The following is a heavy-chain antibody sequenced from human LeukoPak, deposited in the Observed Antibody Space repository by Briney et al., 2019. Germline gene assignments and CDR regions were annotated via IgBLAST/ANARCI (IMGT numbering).Heavy chain of an antibody. V-gene: IGHV3-23*01. CDR2: ISGSGDNT. J-gene: IGHJ6*02. CDR3: SKGDDMDV. Sequence: GGSLRLSCAASGFTFSSYAMNWVRQAPGKGLQWVSIISGSGDNTYYADSVKGRFTVSRDNSKNTLYLQTNSQRVEDTAIYFCSKGDDMDVWGQGTTVTVSS. CDR1: GFTFSSYA.